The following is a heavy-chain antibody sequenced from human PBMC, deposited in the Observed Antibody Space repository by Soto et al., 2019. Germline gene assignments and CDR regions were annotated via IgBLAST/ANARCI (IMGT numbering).Heavy chain of an antibody. CDR3: ASDWLPNRDAFDI. J-gene: IGHJ3*02. CDR1: GGSISSGDYY. CDR2: IYYSGST. V-gene: IGHV4-30-4*01. Sequence: QVQLQESGPGLVKPSQTLSLTCTVSGGSISSGDYYWSWIRQPPGKGLEWIGYIYYSGSTYYNPYLKSRVTISVDTSKNQFSLKLSSVTAADTAVYYCASDWLPNRDAFDIWGQGTMVTVSS. D-gene: IGHD3-9*01.